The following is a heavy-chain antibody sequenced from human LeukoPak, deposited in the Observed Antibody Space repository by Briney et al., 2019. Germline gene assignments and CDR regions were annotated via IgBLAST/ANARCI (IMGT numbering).Heavy chain of an antibody. D-gene: IGHD3-22*01. J-gene: IGHJ2*01. CDR3: ARVSYDSSGYGDWYFDL. CDR1: GYTFTSYG. CDR2: ISAYNGNT. V-gene: IGHV1-18*01. Sequence: ASVKVSFKASGYTFTSYGISWVRQAPGQGLEWMGWISAYNGNTNYAQKLQGRVTMTTDTSTSTAYMELRSLRSEDTAVYYCARVSYDSSGYGDWYFDLWGRGTQVTVSS.